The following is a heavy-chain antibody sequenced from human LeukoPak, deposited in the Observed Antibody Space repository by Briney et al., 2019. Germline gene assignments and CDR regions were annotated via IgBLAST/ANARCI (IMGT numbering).Heavy chain of an antibody. CDR2: IYTSGST. CDR3: AREKSITIFGVVISDY. D-gene: IGHD3-3*01. Sequence: SETLSLTCTVSGGSISSYYWSWIRQPAGKGLEWIGRIYTSGSTNYNPSLKSRVTMSVDTSKNQFSLKLSSVTAADTAVYYCAREKSITIFGVVISDYWGQGTLVTVSS. V-gene: IGHV4-4*07. J-gene: IGHJ4*02. CDR1: GGSISSYY.